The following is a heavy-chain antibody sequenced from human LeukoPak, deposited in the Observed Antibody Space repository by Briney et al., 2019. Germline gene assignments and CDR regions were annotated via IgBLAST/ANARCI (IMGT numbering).Heavy chain of an antibody. Sequence: GESLKISCKASGYRFTNYWISWVRHMPGKGLEWMGTIDPTDSYTKYSPSFEGRVTFSSDKSITTVHQQWRSLRASDTAIYYCARPSSGWSRDLDYWGQGTLVTVSS. V-gene: IGHV5-10-1*01. CDR1: GYRFTNYW. D-gene: IGHD6-19*01. J-gene: IGHJ4*02. CDR3: ARPSSGWSRDLDY. CDR2: IDPTDSYT.